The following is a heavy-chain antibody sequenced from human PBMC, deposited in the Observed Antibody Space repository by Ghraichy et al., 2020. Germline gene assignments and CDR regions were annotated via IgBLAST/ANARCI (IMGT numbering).Heavy chain of an antibody. CDR3: ARGHFALDV. CDR1: GDSITSHY. Sequence: SETLSLTCTVIGDSITSHYWTWIRRPPGKRLEWIGYFAHTGGVDYNHSLRSRVAISIDTSKKQVSLRLDSVTAADSAVYYCARGHFALDVWGQGTTVTVSS. J-gene: IGHJ6*02. V-gene: IGHV4-59*11. CDR2: FAHTGGV.